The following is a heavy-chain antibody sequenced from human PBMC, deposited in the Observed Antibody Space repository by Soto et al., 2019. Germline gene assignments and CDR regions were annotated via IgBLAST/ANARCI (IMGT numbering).Heavy chain of an antibody. D-gene: IGHD3-22*01. CDR1: GGSFSGYY. CDR2: INHSGST. J-gene: IGHJ3*02. V-gene: IGHV4-34*01. CDR3: ARAFQTTDSKDAFDI. Sequence: SETLSLTCAVYGGSFSGYYWSWIRQPPGKGLEWIGEINHSGSTNYNPSLKSRVTISVDTSKNQFSLKLSSVTAADTAVYYCARAFQTTDSKDAFDIWGQGTMVTVSS.